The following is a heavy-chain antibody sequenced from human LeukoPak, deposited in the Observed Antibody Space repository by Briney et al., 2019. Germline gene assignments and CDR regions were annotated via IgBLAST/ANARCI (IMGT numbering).Heavy chain of an antibody. CDR1: GFRFSSYA. CDR2: ISGSDGST. J-gene: IGHJ4*02. Sequence: GGSLRLSCAASGFRFSSYAMSWVRQAPGKGLEWVSGISGSDGSTNYADSVKGRFTISRENSKNTLYLQMNSLRAEDTAVYYCARLKEVGFDYWGQGTLVTVSS. D-gene: IGHD1-26*01. V-gene: IGHV3-23*01. CDR3: ARLKEVGFDY.